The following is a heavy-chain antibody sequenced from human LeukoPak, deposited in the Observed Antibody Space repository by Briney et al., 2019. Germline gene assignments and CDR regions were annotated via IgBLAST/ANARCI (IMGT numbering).Heavy chain of an antibody. V-gene: IGHV4-31*03. CDR1: GGSISSGGYY. CDR3: ARGGFGESPFDY. Sequence: SETLSLTCTLSGGSISSGGYYWSWIRQHPGRGLEWIGHLSYMGSTYYNPSLKSRVTISADTSKNQFSLKLSSVTAADTAVYYCARGGFGESPFDYWGQGTLVTVSS. J-gene: IGHJ4*02. CDR2: LSYMGST. D-gene: IGHD3-10*01.